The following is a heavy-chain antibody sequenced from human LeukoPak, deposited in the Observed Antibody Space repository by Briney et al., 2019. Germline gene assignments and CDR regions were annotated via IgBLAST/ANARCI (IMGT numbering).Heavy chain of an antibody. CDR3: ARALHGYYGSGSYYN. CDR2: IYHSGST. J-gene: IGHJ4*02. CDR1: GYSISSGYY. Sequence: PSETLSLTCTVSGYSISSGYYWGWIRQPPGKGLEWIGSIYHSGSTYYNPSLKSRVTISVDTSKNQFSLKLSSVTAADTAVYYCARALHGYYGSGSYYNWGQGTLVTVSS. D-gene: IGHD3-10*01. V-gene: IGHV4-38-2*02.